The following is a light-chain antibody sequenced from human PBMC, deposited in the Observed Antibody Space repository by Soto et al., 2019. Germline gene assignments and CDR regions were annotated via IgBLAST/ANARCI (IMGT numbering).Light chain of an antibody. CDR2: GNS. J-gene: IGLJ3*02. V-gene: IGLV1-40*01. CDR3: QSYDSSLSGSV. CDR1: SSNIGAGYD. Sequence: QSVLTQPPSVSGAPGQRVTISCTGSSSNIGAGYDVHWYQQLPGTAPKLLIYGNSHRPSGVPDRFSGSKSGTSASLAITGLQAEDEADYYCQSYDSSLSGSVFGGGTKLTV.